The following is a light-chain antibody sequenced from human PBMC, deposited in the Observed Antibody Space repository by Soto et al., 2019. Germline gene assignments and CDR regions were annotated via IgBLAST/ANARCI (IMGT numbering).Light chain of an antibody. CDR3: QQYNSYSWT. CDR2: DAS. J-gene: IGKJ1*01. V-gene: IGKV1-5*01. Sequence: DIQMTQSPSTLSASVGDRVTITCRAGQSIDSWLAWYQQKPGKAPKLLIYDASSLESGVPSMFSGSGSGTEFTLTIGSLQPDDFATYYCQQYNSYSWTVGPGTKGDIK. CDR1: QSIDSW.